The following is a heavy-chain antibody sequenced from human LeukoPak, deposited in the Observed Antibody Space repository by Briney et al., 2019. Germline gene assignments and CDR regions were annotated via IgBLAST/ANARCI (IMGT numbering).Heavy chain of an antibody. Sequence: GRSLRLSCAASGFTFDNYAMHWFRQAPGKGLEWLSIISWNSGYIGYADSVKGRFTISRDNAKKSLDLQMNSLRAEDTPFYYCAKVRGTYSSGYFFDYWGQGTLVTVSS. V-gene: IGHV3-9*01. CDR2: ISWNSGYI. J-gene: IGHJ4*02. D-gene: IGHD6-19*01. CDR1: GFTFDNYA. CDR3: AKVRGTYSSGYFFDY.